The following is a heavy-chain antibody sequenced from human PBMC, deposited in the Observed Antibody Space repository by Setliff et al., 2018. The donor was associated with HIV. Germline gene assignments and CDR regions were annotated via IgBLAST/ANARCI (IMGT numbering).Heavy chain of an antibody. D-gene: IGHD3-10*01. CDR1: GGTFSSYA. V-gene: IGHV1-69*06. CDR3: ARERITMIRGVNGDY. CDR2: IIPIFGTT. J-gene: IGHJ4*02. Sequence: ASVKFSCKASGGTFSSYAIHWVRQAPGQGLEWMGRIIPIFGTTNYAQKFQGRVTITADKSTSTAYMELSSLRSEDTAVYFCARERITMIRGVNGDYWGQGTLVTVS.